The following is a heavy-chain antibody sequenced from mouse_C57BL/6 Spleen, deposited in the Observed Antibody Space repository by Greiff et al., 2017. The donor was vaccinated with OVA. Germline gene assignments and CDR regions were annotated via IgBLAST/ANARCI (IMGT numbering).Heavy chain of an antibody. Sequence: QVQLQQPGAELVKPGASVKLSCKASGYTFTSYWMHWVKQRPGQGLEWIGMIHPNSGSTNYNEKFKSKATLTVDKSSSTAYMQLSSLTSEDSAVYYCARDYYGSSYDARDYWGQGTSVTVSS. CDR1: GYTFTSYW. CDR2: IHPNSGST. J-gene: IGHJ4*01. D-gene: IGHD1-1*01. CDR3: ARDYYGSSYDARDY. V-gene: IGHV1-64*01.